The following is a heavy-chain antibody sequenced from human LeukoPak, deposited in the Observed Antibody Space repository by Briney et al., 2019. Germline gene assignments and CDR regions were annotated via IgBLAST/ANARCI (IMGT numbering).Heavy chain of an antibody. D-gene: IGHD5-18*01. V-gene: IGHV1-2*02. J-gene: IGHJ4*02. CDR3: ARGLRGYSYGSFDY. Sequence: ASVNVTFKASGYTFTGYYMHWVRQAPGQGLEWMGWINPNSGGTNYAQKFQGRVTMTRDTSISTAYMELSRLRSDDTAVYYCARGLRGYSYGSFDYWGQGTLVTVSS. CDR1: GYTFTGYY. CDR2: INPNSGGT.